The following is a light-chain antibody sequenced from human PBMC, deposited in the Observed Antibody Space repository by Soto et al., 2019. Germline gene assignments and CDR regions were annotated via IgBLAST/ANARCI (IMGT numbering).Light chain of an antibody. CDR3: QQYDSPTWT. J-gene: IGKJ1*01. V-gene: IGKV3-20*01. CDR1: ESVASSH. CDR2: GAS. Sequence: EKVLTQSPGPLSLSPGERATLSCRASESVASSHLAWYHQKPGQAPRLLIYGASRRATGIPYRFSGSGSGTEFTLTISRLEPEDFGVYFCQQYDSPTWTFGQGTKVEVK.